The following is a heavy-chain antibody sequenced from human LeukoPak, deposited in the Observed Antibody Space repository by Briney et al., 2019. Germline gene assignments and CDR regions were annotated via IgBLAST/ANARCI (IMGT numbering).Heavy chain of an antibody. D-gene: IGHD5-18*01. V-gene: IGHV3-30*04. Sequence: GRSLRLSCAASGFTFSSYAMHWVRQAPGKGLEWVAVISYDGSNKYYADSVKGRFTISRDNSKNTLYLQMNSLRAEDTAVYYCARDPVISYGKFAYYYYMDVWGKGTTVTVSS. CDR1: GFTFSSYA. J-gene: IGHJ6*03. CDR3: ARDPVISYGKFAYYYYMDV. CDR2: ISYDGSNK.